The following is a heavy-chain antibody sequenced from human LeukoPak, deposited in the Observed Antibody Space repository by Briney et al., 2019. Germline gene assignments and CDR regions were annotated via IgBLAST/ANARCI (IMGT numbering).Heavy chain of an antibody. Sequence: GGSLRLSCAASGFAFSSSVMSWVRQAPGKGLEWVSRISGSGDTTHYAASVRGRFTISRDNSKNTVYLQMNTLRAEDTAAYYCARDSGVFYGWFDPWGQGTLVTVSS. CDR3: ARDSGVFYGWFDP. CDR1: GFAFSSSV. CDR2: ISGSGDTT. D-gene: IGHD3-22*01. V-gene: IGHV3-23*01. J-gene: IGHJ5*02.